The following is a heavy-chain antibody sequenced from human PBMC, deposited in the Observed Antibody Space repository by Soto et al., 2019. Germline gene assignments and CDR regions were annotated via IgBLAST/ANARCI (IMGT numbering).Heavy chain of an antibody. Sequence: ASVKVSCKASGYTFTDYYMHWVRQAPGQGLEWMGWINPNTGGTNFAQKFQGGVTMTRDTSISTAYVELSRLRSDDTAVYYCARSGTGLTYIGYWGQGPVVTVS. V-gene: IGHV1-2*02. CDR3: ARSGTGLTYIGY. D-gene: IGHD3-10*01. CDR2: INPNTGGT. CDR1: GYTFTDYY. J-gene: IGHJ4*02.